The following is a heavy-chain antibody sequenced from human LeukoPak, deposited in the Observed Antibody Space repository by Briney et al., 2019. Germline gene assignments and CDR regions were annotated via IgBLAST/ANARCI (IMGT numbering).Heavy chain of an antibody. D-gene: IGHD3-22*01. J-gene: IGHJ4*02. Sequence: PGGSLRLSCAASGFTFSSYAMSWVRQAPGKGLEWVSAISGSGGSTYYADSVKGRFTISRDNSKNTLYVQMNSLRAEDTAVYYCAKGNYYDSSGYYYFDYWGQGTLATVSS. CDR2: ISGSGGST. CDR3: AKGNYYDSSGYYYFDY. V-gene: IGHV3-23*01. CDR1: GFTFSSYA.